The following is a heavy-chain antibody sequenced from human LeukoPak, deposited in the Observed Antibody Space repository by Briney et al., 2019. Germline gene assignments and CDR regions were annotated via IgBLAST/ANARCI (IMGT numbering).Heavy chain of an antibody. J-gene: IGHJ4*02. Sequence: GGSLRLSCAVSGFNFRDHWMDWVRQAPGKGLQWVGHIKNDGSETYYLDSLKGRFSISRDNTNNALYLQVNSLRVEDTAVYYCVKNDGWFHLAQWGQGTLVTVSS. D-gene: IGHD6-19*01. CDR1: GFNFRDHW. CDR2: IKNDGSET. CDR3: VKNDGWFHLAQ. V-gene: IGHV3-7*03.